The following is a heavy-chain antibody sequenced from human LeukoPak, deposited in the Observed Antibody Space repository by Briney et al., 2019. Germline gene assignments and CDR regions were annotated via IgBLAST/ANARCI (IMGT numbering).Heavy chain of an antibody. D-gene: IGHD3-10*01. V-gene: IGHV4-59*08. Sequence: SETLSLTCTVSGVSISSYYWSWIRQPPGKGLEWIGDIYYSGSTNYNPSLKSRVTISVDTSKNQFSLKLSSVTAADTAVYYCARHYYGSGSYYKVGWFDPWGQGTLVTVSS. CDR1: GVSISSYY. J-gene: IGHJ5*02. CDR3: ARHYYGSGSYYKVGWFDP. CDR2: IYYSGST.